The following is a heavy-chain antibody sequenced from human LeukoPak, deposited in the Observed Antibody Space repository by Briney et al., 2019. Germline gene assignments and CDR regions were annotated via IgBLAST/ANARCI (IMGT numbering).Heavy chain of an antibody. CDR2: IYPGDSDT. J-gene: IGHJ6*04. CDR3: ATPSRITLVRGLSGMDV. CDR1: GYSFTNYW. V-gene: IGHV5-51*01. D-gene: IGHD3-10*01. Sequence: GESLKISCKGSGYSFTNYWIGWVRQMPGKGLEWMGIIYPGDSDTRYSPSFQGQVTFSADKSISTAYLQWNSLKASDTAIYYCATPSRITLVRGLSGMDVWGKGTTVTVSS.